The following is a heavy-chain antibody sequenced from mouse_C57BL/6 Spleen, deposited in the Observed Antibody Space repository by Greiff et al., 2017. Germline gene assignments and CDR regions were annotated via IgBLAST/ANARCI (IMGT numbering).Heavy chain of an antibody. CDR3: ARSYGSRTF. V-gene: IGHV1-69*01. CDR2: IDPSDSYT. D-gene: IGHD1-1*01. CDR1: GYTFTSYW. J-gene: IGHJ2*01. Sequence: QVQLQQSGAELVMPGASVKLSCKASGYTFTSYWMHWVKQRPGPGLEWIGEIDPSDSYTNYNQKFKGQSTLTVDKSSSTAYMQLSSLTSEDSAVYYCARSYGSRTFWGQGTTLTVSS.